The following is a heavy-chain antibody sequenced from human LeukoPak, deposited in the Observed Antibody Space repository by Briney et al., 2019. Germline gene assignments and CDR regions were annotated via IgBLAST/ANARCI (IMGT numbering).Heavy chain of an antibody. CDR1: GFTFDEYA. CDR2: ISWNSGSI. J-gene: IGHJ4*02. V-gene: IGHV3-9*01. Sequence: GGSLRLSCATSGFTFDEYAMHWVRHTPGKGLEWVAGISWNSGSIGYADSVQGRFTISRDNAKNSLYLQMNSLRPEDTALYYCAKEIISGAATAAWGQGTLVTVSS. D-gene: IGHD6-13*01. CDR3: AKEIISGAATAA.